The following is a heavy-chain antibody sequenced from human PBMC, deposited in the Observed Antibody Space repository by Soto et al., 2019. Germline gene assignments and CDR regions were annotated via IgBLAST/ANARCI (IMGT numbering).Heavy chain of an antibody. CDR3: AHFIVVPPSDVFDV. V-gene: IGHV2-5*02. D-gene: IGHD2-2*01. Sequence: QITLKESGPALVKPTQTLTLTCTFSGFSLSTSGVGVGWIRQPPGKALEWLALIYWDGEKRYSLSQKSRLAITTDTSKNQVVLTMTNLDPVDTATYYCAHFIVVPPSDVFDVWGQGTMVAVSS. J-gene: IGHJ3*01. CDR2: IYWDGEK. CDR1: GFSLSTSGVG.